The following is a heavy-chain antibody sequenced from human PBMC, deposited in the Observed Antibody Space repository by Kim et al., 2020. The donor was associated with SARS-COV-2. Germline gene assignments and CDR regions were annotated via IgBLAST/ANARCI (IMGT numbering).Heavy chain of an antibody. D-gene: IGHD5-12*01. V-gene: IGHV1-18*01. Sequence: YAQKVHDRVTMTTDTSTNTGYMELRSLGSDDTAIYYCARAEGGYEDFDYWGQGTLVIVSS. CDR3: ARAEGGYEDFDY. J-gene: IGHJ4*02.